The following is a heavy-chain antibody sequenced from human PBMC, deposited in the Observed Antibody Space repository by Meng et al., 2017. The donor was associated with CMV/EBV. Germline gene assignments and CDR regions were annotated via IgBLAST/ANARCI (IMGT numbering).Heavy chain of an antibody. CDR3: ARYRDWFDP. V-gene: IGHV3-11*04. Sequence: GESLKIPCAASGFTFSDYYMSWIRQAPGKGLEWVSYISSSGSTIYYADSVKGRFTISRDNAKNSLYLQMNSLRAEDTAVYYCARYRDWFDPWGQGTLVTVSS. J-gene: IGHJ5*02. CDR1: GFTFSDYY. D-gene: IGHD3-16*02. CDR2: ISSSGSTI.